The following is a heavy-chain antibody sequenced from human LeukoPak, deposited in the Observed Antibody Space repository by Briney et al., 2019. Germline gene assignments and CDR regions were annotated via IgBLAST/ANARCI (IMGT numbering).Heavy chain of an antibody. CDR2: IYYSGST. CDR1: GGSISSSSYY. CDR3: ARQRDNWRDDY. Sequence: SETLSLTCTVSGGSISSSSYYWGWIRQPPGKGLEWIGSIYYSGSTYYNPSLKSRVTISVDTSKNQFSLKLRSVTAADTAVYYCARQRDNWRDDYWGQGTLVTVSS. D-gene: IGHD1-1*01. V-gene: IGHV4-39*01. J-gene: IGHJ4*02.